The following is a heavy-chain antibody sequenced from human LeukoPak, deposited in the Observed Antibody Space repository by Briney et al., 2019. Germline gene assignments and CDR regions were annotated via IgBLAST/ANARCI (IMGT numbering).Heavy chain of an antibody. D-gene: IGHD4-11*01. Sequence: ASVKVSCKASGYTFTGHYMHWVRQAPGQGPEWMGRINPNSGGTNCAQKFQGRVTMTRDTSISTAYMELSRLRSDDTAVYYCARAHDYSNYLLDYWGQGTLVTVSS. CDR1: GYTFTGHY. J-gene: IGHJ4*02. CDR2: INPNSGGT. V-gene: IGHV1-2*06. CDR3: ARAHDYSNYLLDY.